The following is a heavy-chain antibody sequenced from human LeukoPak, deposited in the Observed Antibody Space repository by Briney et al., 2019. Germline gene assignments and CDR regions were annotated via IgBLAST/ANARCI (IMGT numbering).Heavy chain of an antibody. CDR3: ARSRGDGYNYQLGGFDY. J-gene: IGHJ4*02. CDR2: IIPILGIA. CDR1: GGTFSSYA. V-gene: IGHV1-69*04. D-gene: IGHD5-24*01. Sequence: SVKVSCKASGGTFSSYAISWVRQAPGQGLEWMGRIIPILGIANYAQKFQGRVTITADKSTSTAYMELSSLRSEDTAAYYCARSRGDGYNYQLGGFDYWGQGTLVTVSS.